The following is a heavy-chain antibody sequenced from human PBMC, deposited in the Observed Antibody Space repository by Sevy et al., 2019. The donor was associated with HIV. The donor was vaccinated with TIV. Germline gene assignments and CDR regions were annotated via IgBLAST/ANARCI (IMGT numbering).Heavy chain of an antibody. V-gene: IGHV1-69*06. CDR1: GGTFSSYA. J-gene: IGHJ6*02. CDR2: IIPIFGTA. D-gene: IGHD1-1*01. CDR3: ARSTLRDGDPWTENNYCYGMDV. Sequence: ASVKVSCKASGGTFSSYAISWVRQAPGQGLEWMGGIIPIFGTANYAQKFQGRVTITADRSTSTAYMELSSLRSEDMAGFYCARSTLRDGDPWTENNYCYGMDVWGQGTTVTVSS.